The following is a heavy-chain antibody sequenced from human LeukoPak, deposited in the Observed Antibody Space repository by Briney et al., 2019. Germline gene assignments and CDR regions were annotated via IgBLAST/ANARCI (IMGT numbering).Heavy chain of an antibody. V-gene: IGHV3-74*01. CDR1: GFSFSGYY. CDR2: INTDGSNT. J-gene: IGHJ4*02. CDR3: AKDHERDFWSGYSFDY. Sequence: GGSLRLSCATSGFSFSGYYMYWVRQAPGKGLVWLSRINTDGSNTDYADSVKGRFTISRDNSKNTLYLQMNSLRAEDTAVYYCAKDHERDFWSGYSFDYWGQGTLVTVSS. D-gene: IGHD3-3*01.